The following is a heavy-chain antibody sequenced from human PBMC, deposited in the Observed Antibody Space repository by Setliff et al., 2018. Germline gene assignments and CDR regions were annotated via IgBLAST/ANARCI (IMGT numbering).Heavy chain of an antibody. Sequence: SETLSLTCAVYGESFDNHYWTWIRQPPGERLEWIGEINHRGFTDYKPSLKSRLTMSVDTSRNQFSLKLTSVTAADTAVYYCARTGTYRYFDYWGQGTRVTVSS. V-gene: IGHV4-34*01. CDR2: INHRGFT. J-gene: IGHJ4*02. CDR3: ARTGTYRYFDY. CDR1: GESFDNHY. D-gene: IGHD1-1*01.